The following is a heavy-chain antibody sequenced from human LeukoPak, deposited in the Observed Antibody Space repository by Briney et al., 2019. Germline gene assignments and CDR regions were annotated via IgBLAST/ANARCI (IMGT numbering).Heavy chain of an antibody. Sequence: SGGSLRLSCAASGFTFSSYSMNWIRQAPGKGLEWVSSISSSSSYIYYADSVKGRFTISRDNAKNSLYLQMNSLRAEDTAVYYCAREWGAAADYWGQGTLVTVSS. J-gene: IGHJ4*02. CDR2: ISSSSSYI. D-gene: IGHD6-13*01. CDR1: GFTFSSYS. V-gene: IGHV3-21*01. CDR3: AREWGAAADY.